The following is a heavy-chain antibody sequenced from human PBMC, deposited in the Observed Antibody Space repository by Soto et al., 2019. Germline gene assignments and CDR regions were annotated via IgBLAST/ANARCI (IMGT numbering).Heavy chain of an antibody. CDR3: ARGGVDYYDSSGYYFSPYYFDY. V-gene: IGHV4-30-2*01. Sequence: SETLSLTCAVSGGSISSGGYSRSWIRQPPGKGLEWIGYIYHSGSTYYNPSLKSRVTISVDRSKNQFSLKLSSVTAADTAVYYCARGGVDYYDSSGYYFSPYYFDYWGQGTLVTVSS. D-gene: IGHD3-22*01. CDR2: IYHSGST. CDR1: GGSISSGGYS. J-gene: IGHJ4*02.